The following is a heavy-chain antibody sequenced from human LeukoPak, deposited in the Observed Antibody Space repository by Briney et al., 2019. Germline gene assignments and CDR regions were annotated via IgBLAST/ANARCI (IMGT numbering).Heavy chain of an antibody. CDR1: GFTFRSHA. J-gene: IGHJ6*02. V-gene: IGHV3-23*01. CDR3: AKATDSSGRGYPVYYYYGMDV. D-gene: IGHD3-22*01. Sequence: GGSLRLSCVGSGFTFRSHAMSWVRQAPEKGLEFVSGIYENGGTTYYADSVKGRFSISRDNSKNTLYLQMNSLRAEGTAVYYCAKATDSSGRGYPVYYYYGMDVWGQGTTVTVSS. CDR2: IYENGGTT.